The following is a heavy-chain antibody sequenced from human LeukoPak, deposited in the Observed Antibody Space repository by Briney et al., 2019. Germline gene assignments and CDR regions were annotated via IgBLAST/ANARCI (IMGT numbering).Heavy chain of an antibody. J-gene: IGHJ4*02. D-gene: IGHD5-24*01. Sequence: SETLSLTCTVSGGSISSSSYYWGWIRQPPGKGLEWIGSIYYSGSTYYNPSLKSRVTISVDTSKNQFSLKLSSVTAADTAVYYCARLEMATTTPDYWGPGTLVTVSS. CDR3: ARLEMATTTPDY. V-gene: IGHV4-39*01. CDR2: IYYSGST. CDR1: GGSISSSSYY.